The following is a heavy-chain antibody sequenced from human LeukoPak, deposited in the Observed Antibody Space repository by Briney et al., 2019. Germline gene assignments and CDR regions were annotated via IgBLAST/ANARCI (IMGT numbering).Heavy chain of an antibody. V-gene: IGHV3-9*01. D-gene: IGHD6-13*01. CDR3: AKDIQSSSCDFDC. CDR1: GFTFDNYA. Sequence: GGSLRLSCAASGFTFDNYAMHWVRHAPGKGLEWVSGISWNSGSLGYADSVKGRFTISRDNAKNSLYLQMNSLRAEDTALYYCAKDIQSSSCDFDCWGQGTLVTVSS. CDR2: ISWNSGSL. J-gene: IGHJ4*02.